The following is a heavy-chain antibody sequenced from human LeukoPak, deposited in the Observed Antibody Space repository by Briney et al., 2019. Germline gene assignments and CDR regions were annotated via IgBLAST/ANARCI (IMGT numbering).Heavy chain of an antibody. D-gene: IGHD3-3*01. CDR2: IKQDGGEK. Sequence: GGSLRLSCAASGFTFSSYWMTWVRQAPGKGLEWVANIKQDGGEKYYLDSVKGRFTISRDNAKNSLYLQMNSLRAEDTAVYYCARVSAEWLLFYWGQGTLVAVSS. CDR3: ARVSAEWLLFY. J-gene: IGHJ4*02. V-gene: IGHV3-7*01. CDR1: GFTFSSYW.